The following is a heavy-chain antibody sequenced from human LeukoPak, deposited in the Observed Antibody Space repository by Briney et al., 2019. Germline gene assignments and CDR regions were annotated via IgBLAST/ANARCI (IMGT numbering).Heavy chain of an antibody. CDR3: ARRGFLEWEYYFDH. V-gene: IGHV4-39*01. J-gene: IGHJ4*02. CDR1: GGSISSSSYY. CDR2: IYYSGST. D-gene: IGHD3-3*01. Sequence: SETLSLTCTVSGGSISSSSYYWGWIRQPPGKGLEWIGSIYYSGSTYYNPSLKSRVTISVDTSKNQFSLKLSSVTAADTAVYYCARRGFLEWEYYFDHWGQGTLVTVSS.